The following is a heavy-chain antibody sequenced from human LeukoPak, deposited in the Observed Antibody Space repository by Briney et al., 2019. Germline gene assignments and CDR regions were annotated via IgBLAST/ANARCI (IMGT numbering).Heavy chain of an antibody. CDR1: GFSFSSYD. V-gene: IGHV3-48*03. CDR3: ARDIRYFDWLSYFDY. J-gene: IGHJ4*02. Sequence: GGSLRLSCATSGFSFSSYDMKWVRQAPGKGLEWVSNINQSGSTIYWADSVKGRFEISRDNAKNSLYLQMNSLRGEDTAVYYCARDIRYFDWLSYFDYWGQGTLVTVSS. CDR2: INQSGSTI. D-gene: IGHD3-9*01.